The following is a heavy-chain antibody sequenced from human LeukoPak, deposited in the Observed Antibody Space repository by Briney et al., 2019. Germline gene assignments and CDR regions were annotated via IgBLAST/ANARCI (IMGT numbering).Heavy chain of an antibody. V-gene: IGHV5-51*01. J-gene: IGHJ6*03. D-gene: IGHD3-10*01. Sequence: PGESLKISCKGSGYSFTSYWLGWVRQMPGKGLEWMGIIYPGDSDTRYSPSFQGQVTISADKSIGTAYLQWSSLKASDTAMYYCARGGYGSGSYYNLYYYYYMDVWGKGTTVTFS. CDR2: IYPGDSDT. CDR3: ARGGYGSGSYYNLYYYYYMDV. CDR1: GYSFTSYW.